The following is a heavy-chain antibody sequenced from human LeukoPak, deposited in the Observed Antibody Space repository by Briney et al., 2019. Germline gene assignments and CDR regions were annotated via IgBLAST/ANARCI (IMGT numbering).Heavy chain of an antibody. CDR2: ITGYGAT. D-gene: IGHD6-13*01. V-gene: IGHV3-23*01. CDR1: GFTFSNFA. J-gene: IGHJ5*02. Sequence: GGALRLSCAASGFTFSNFAMMWVRQAPGTGRQWVSTITGYGATFYADSVRGRFTIFRDTSMNTLFLQMNSLGAEDTGVYYCAKGAAAGKVDWFDPWGQGTLVTVSS. CDR3: AKGAAAGKVDWFDP.